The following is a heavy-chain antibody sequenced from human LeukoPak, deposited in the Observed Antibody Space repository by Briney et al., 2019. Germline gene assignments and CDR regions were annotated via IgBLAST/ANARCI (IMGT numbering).Heavy chain of an antibody. V-gene: IGHV3-30-3*01. CDR1: GFTFSSHW. J-gene: IGHJ4*02. D-gene: IGHD3-22*01. CDR3: ARDGDSSGYYYVGSYYFDY. CDR2: ISSDGSNK. Sequence: GGSLRLSCAGSGFTFSSHWIYWVRQAPGKGLEWVAVISSDGSNKYYADSVKGRFTISKDSSKNTLYLQMNSLRAEDTAIYYCARDGDSSGYYYVGSYYFDYWGQGTLVTVSS.